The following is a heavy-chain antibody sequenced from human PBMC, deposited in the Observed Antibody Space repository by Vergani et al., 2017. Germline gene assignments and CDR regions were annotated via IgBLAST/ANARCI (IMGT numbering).Heavy chain of an antibody. Sequence: QVQLVQSGAEVKKPGSSVKVSCKASGGTFSSYTISWVGQAPGQGLEWMGRIIPILGIANYAQKFQGRVTITADKSTSTAYMELSSLRSEDTAVYYCARSGGAYGELLWGQGTLVTVSS. V-gene: IGHV1-69*02. D-gene: IGHD4-17*01. J-gene: IGHJ4*02. CDR2: IIPILGIA. CDR3: ARSGGAYGELL. CDR1: GGTFSSYT.